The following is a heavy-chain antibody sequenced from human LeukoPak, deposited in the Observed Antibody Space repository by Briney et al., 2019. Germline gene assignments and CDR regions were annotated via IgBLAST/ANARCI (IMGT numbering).Heavy chain of an antibody. D-gene: IGHD2-15*01. CDR1: GFTFGDYA. CDR2: IRSKAYGGTT. J-gene: IGHJ4*02. Sequence: GRSLRLSCTASGFTFGDYAMSWFRQAPGKGLEWVGFIRSKAYGGTTEYAASVKGRFTISRDDSKSIAYLQMNSLKTEDTAVYYCTTEVVVVAAIGSYWGQGTLVTVSS. V-gene: IGHV3-49*03. CDR3: TTEVVVVAAIGSY.